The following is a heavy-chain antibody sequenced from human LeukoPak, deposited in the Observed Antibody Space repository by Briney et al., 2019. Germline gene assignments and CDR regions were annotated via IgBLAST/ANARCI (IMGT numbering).Heavy chain of an antibody. V-gene: IGHV3-23*01. CDR3: ARQRTVGVTGYHFDY. Sequence: GGSLRLSCVASGFTSNNYAMSWVRQAPGKGLEWVSSISGSSGSTYYADSVKGRFTISRDNSKNTVSLQMNSLRVEDTAVYYCARQRTVGVTGYHFDYWGQGTLVTVSS. CDR1: GFTSNNYA. D-gene: IGHD1-26*01. J-gene: IGHJ4*02. CDR2: ISGSSGST.